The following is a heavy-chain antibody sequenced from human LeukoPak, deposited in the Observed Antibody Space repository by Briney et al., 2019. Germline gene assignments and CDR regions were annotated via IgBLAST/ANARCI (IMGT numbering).Heavy chain of an antibody. CDR2: IYYSGST. V-gene: IGHV4-39*07. CDR1: GGSITNKNYY. J-gene: IGHJ4*02. D-gene: IGHD6-13*01. Sequence: SETLSLTCTVSGGSITNKNYYWGWIRQPPGQGLEWIGSIYYSGSTYYNPSLKSRVTISVDTSKNQFSLKLTSVTSADTAVYYCARGGASSRYFNSWGQGTLVTVSS. CDR3: ARGGASSRYFNS.